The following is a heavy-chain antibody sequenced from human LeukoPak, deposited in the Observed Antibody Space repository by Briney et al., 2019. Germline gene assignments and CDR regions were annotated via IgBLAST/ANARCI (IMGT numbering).Heavy chain of an antibody. J-gene: IGHJ5*02. Sequence: SETLSLTCAVSGASISSGGYSWSWIRQPPGKGLEWIGYIYHSGSTYYNPSLKSRVTISVDRSKNQFSLKLSSVTAADTAVYYCSATADAEGWFDPWGQGTLVTVSS. CDR3: SATADAEGWFDP. V-gene: IGHV4-30-2*01. CDR1: GASISSGGYS. CDR2: IYHSGST.